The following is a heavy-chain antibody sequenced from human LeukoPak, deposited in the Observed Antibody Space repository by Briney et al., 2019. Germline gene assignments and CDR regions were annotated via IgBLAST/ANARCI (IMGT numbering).Heavy chain of an antibody. CDR1: GFTFSSYN. CDR2: IGSSSSYM. J-gene: IGHJ5*02. V-gene: IGHV3-21*04. D-gene: IGHD2-15*01. CDR3: ARLRDGYCSGGSCHRWFDP. Sequence: GSLRLSCAASGFTFSSYNMNWVRQAPGKGLEWVSSIGSSSSYMYYADSVKGRFTISRDNAKNSLYLQMNSLRAEDTAVYYCARLRDGYCSGGSCHRWFDPWGQGTLVTVSS.